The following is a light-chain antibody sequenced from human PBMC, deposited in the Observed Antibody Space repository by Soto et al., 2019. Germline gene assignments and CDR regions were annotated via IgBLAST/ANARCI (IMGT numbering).Light chain of an antibody. CDR3: QQYGSSSFT. CDR2: GAS. J-gene: IGKJ2*01. Sequence: EIVLTQSPGTMSLSPGERATLSCRASQSVSSDYLAWYQQKPGRAPRLLIYGASVRATGIPDRFSGSGSGTDFTLTISSLEPEDLAVYYCQQYGSSSFTFGQGTKLEIK. V-gene: IGKV3-20*01. CDR1: QSVSSDY.